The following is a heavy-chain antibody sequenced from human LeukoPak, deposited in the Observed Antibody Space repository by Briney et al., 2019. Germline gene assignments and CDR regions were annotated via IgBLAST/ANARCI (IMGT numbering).Heavy chain of an antibody. CDR3: GKTTTGYSSGRNPAWPVDY. Sequence: PGWSLRLSCTGFRFSFSSYPMYSLRQAPGNGLDWVQGIYGSGGSAHYADSVKGRFTISRDNSQNTVYLQMNSLRAEDTAVYYCGKTTTGYSSGRNPAWPVDYWGQGTLVTVSS. J-gene: IGHJ4*02. CDR2: IYGSGGSA. V-gene: IGHV3-23*05. D-gene: IGHD6-19*01. CDR1: RFSFSSYP.